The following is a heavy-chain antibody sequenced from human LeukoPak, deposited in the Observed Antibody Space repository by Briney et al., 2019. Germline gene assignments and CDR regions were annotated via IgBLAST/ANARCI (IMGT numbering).Heavy chain of an antibody. D-gene: IGHD5-18*01. Sequence: PSETLSLTCTVSGGSISNHYWSWIRQPPGKGLEWIGYIYHSGSTNYNPALKSRVTISVDTSKNQFSLKLTSVTAADTAVYYCVREDTSMGTTAFDIWGQGTLVTVSS. CDR3: VREDTSMGTTAFDI. J-gene: IGHJ3*02. CDR2: IYHSGST. CDR1: GGSISNHY. V-gene: IGHV4-59*11.